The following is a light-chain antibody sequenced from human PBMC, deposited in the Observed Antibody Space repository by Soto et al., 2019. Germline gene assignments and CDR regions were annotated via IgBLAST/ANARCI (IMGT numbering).Light chain of an antibody. CDR2: AAS. J-gene: IGKJ4*01. CDR3: QQANSFPLP. Sequence: IQLKKSPASLSASIIDRVTITCLASQGIRTYLAWYQQKPGKAPKLLIYAASSLQSGVPSRFSGSGSGTDFTLTISSLQPEDFAPYYCQQANSFPLPFGGGTKVDIK. V-gene: IGKV1-12*01. CDR1: QGIRTY.